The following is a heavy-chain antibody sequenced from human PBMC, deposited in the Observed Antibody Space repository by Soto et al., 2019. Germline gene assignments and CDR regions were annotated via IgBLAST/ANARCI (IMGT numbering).Heavy chain of an antibody. CDR1: GYTFTSYA. CDR2: INAGNGNT. D-gene: IGHD6-13*01. J-gene: IGHJ4*02. Sequence: SVKVSSKASGYTFTSYAMHWVRQAPGQRLEWMGWINAGNGNTKYSQKFQGRVTITRDTSASTAYMELSSLRAEDTAVYYCARPAWGSRTASDYWGQGTLVTVSS. V-gene: IGHV1-3*01. CDR3: ARPAWGSRTASDY.